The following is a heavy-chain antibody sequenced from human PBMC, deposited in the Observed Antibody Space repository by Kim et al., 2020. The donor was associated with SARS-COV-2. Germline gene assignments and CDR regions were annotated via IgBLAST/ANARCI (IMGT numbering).Heavy chain of an antibody. V-gene: IGHV4-39*01. CDR2: IYYSGST. CDR3: ATLYYYGSGSYPDWYFDL. D-gene: IGHD3-10*01. CDR1: GGSISSSSYY. Sequence: SETLSLTCTVSGGSISSSSYYWGWIRQPPGKGLEWIGSIYYSGSTYYNPSLKSRVTISVDTSKNQFSLKLSSVTAADTAVYYCATLYYYGSGSYPDWYFDLWGRGTLVTVSS. J-gene: IGHJ2*01.